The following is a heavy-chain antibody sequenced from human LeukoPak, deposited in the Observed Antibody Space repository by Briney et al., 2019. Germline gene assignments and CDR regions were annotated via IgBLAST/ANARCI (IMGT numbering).Heavy chain of an antibody. CDR3: ARGLRSSSRFQH. J-gene: IGHJ1*01. D-gene: IGHD6-13*01. CDR2: INHSGST. CDR1: GGSFSGYY. Sequence: PSETLSLTCAVYGGSFSGYYWSWIRQPPGKGLEWIGEINHSGSTNYNPSLKSRVTISVDTSKNQFSLKLSSVTAADTAVYYRARGLRSSSRFQHWGQGTLVTVSS. V-gene: IGHV4-34*01.